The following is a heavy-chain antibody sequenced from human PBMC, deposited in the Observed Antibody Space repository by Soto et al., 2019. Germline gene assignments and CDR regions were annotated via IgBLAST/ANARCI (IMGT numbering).Heavy chain of an antibody. J-gene: IGHJ6*02. CDR2: INAGNGST. D-gene: IGHD5-18*01. CDR3: ARGGYSYGYYYGMDV. V-gene: IGHV1-3*01. Sequence: ASVKVSCKASGYTFTGYAMHWVRQAPGQRLEWMGWINAGNGSTSYAQKFQGRVTMTRDTSTSTVYMELSSLRSEDTAVYYCARGGYSYGYYYGMDVWGQGTTVTVSS. CDR1: GYTFTGYA.